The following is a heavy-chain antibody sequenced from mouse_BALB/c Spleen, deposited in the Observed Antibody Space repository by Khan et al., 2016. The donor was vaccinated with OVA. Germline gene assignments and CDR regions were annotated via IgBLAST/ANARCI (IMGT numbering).Heavy chain of an antibody. V-gene: IGHV5-6*01. D-gene: IGHD1-1*01. Sequence: EVELVQSGRDLVKPGGSLKLSCAASGFTFSTYGMYWVRQAPDKRLEWVATVSPDGSYTYYTDSVKGQSTITGDNAKNTLYLQMSSLRSEDTAMFYCTRLAYYYDGEGFAYWGQGTLVTVSA. CDR3: TRLAYYYDGEGFAY. CDR2: VSPDGSYT. CDR1: GFTFSTYG. J-gene: IGHJ3*01.